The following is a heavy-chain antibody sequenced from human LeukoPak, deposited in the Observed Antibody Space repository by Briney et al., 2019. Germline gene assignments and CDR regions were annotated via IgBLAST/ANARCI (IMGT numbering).Heavy chain of an antibody. Sequence: GGSLRLSCAASGFTFSDHYMDWVRQAPGKGLEWVGRIRNRANNYATVYSASVEGRFSMSRDDSKNTAYLQMNSLKTEDTAIYYCSGYDYGMDVWGQGTTVTVSS. CDR3: SGYDYGMDV. J-gene: IGHJ6*02. CDR2: IRNRANNYAT. V-gene: IGHV3-73*01. CDR1: GFTFSDHY.